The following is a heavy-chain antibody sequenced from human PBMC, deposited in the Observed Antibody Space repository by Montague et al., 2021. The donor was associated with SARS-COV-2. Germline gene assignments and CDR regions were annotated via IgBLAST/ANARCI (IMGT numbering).Heavy chain of an antibody. J-gene: IGHJ4*02. CDR1: GFTFSSYA. CDR2: ISYDGSNK. Sequence: SLRLSCAASGFTFSSYAMHWVRQAPGKGLEWVAVISYDGSNKYYADPVKGRFTISRDNSKNTLYLQMNSLRAEDTAVYYCARGTGISSGRFDYWGQGTLVTVSS. V-gene: IGHV3-30-3*01. D-gene: IGHD6-19*01. CDR3: ARGTGISSGRFDY.